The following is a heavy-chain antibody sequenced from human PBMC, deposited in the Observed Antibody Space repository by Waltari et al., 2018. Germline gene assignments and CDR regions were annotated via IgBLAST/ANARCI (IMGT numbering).Heavy chain of an antibody. V-gene: IGHV4-34*01. CDR1: GGSFGAYF. CDR2: INQSEGS. D-gene: IGHD4-17*01. Sequence: QVQLQQWGAGQLKPSETLSLTCAVYGGSFGAYFWTWIRQPPGEGLEWIGEINQSEGSNYKPSLASRITMSLDTSKNQFSLKLTSVTAADTAMYYCARGNGATVTFDLWGQGVLVTVSS. CDR3: ARGNGATVTFDL. J-gene: IGHJ4*02.